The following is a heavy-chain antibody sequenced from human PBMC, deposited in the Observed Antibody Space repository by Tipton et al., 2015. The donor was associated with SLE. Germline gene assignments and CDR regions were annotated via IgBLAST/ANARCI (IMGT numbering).Heavy chain of an antibody. D-gene: IGHD2-8*01. CDR3: ARQDIGLMTAFDI. J-gene: IGHJ3*02. Sequence: LRLSCTVSGGSISSGGYYWGWIRRLPGKGLEWIGHIYDSGSAFYNPSLRSRITISLGMSDNQFSLKVNSVTAADTAVYYCARQDIGLMTAFDIWGRGTTVIVSS. V-gene: IGHV4-31*02. CDR2: IYDSGSA. CDR1: GGSISSGGYY.